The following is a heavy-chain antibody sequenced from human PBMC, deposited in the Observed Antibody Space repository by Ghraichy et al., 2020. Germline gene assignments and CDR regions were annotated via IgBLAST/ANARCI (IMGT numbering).Heavy chain of an antibody. V-gene: IGHV4-39*01. J-gene: IGHJ6*02. Sequence: ESLNISCTVSGGSISSSSYYWGWIRQPPGKGLEWIGSIYYSGSTYYNPSLKSRVTISVDTSKNQFSLKLSSVTAADTAVYYCAAGYSGYGGYYYGMDVWGQGTTVTVSS. CDR1: GGSISSSSYY. D-gene: IGHD5-12*01. CDR3: AAGYSGYGGYYYGMDV. CDR2: IYYSGST.